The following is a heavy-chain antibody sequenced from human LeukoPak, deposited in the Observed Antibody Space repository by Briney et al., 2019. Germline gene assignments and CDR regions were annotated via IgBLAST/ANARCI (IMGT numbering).Heavy chain of an antibody. CDR1: GGSISSSSYY. CDR2: INHSGST. J-gene: IGHJ5*02. V-gene: IGHV4-39*07. Sequence: SETLSLTCTVSGGSISSSSYYWGWIRQPPGKGLEWIGEINHSGSTNYNPSLKSRVTISVDTSKNQFSLKLSSVTAADTAVYYCARGGRRPPSNWFDPWGQGTLVTVSS. CDR3: ARGGRRPPSNWFDP.